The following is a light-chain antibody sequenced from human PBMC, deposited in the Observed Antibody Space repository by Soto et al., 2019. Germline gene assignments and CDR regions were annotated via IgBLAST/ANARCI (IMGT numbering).Light chain of an antibody. CDR1: SSDVGGYNY. Sequence: QSALTQPASVSGSPGQSITISCTGTSSDVGGYNYVSWYQHHPGKAPKLIIYEVRNRPSGVSNRFSGSKSGNTASLTISGLQAEDEADYYCSSYTSSSPHVLFGGGTQLTV. J-gene: IGLJ3*02. CDR2: EVR. V-gene: IGLV2-14*01. CDR3: SSYTSSSPHVL.